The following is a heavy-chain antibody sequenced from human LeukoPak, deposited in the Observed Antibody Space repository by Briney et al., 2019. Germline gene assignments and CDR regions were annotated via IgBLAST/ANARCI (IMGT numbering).Heavy chain of an antibody. CDR2: IYTSGST. D-gene: IGHD5-18*01. V-gene: IGHV4-4*07. J-gene: IGHJ4*02. Sequence: SETLSLTCTVSSGSISSYYWSWVRQPAGRGLEWIWRIYTSGSTNYHPSIKSRVTMSVDTSKKQFSLRLSSVTDADTAVYYCARELQVWSVSDHWGQGTLVTVSS. CDR1: SGSISSYY. CDR3: ARELQVWSVSDH.